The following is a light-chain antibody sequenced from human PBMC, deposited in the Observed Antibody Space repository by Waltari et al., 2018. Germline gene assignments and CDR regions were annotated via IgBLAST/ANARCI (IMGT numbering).Light chain of an antibody. CDR1: TGAVTSGHY. CDR2: DTS. CDR3: LLPWV. V-gene: IGLV7-46*01. J-gene: IGLJ3*02. Sequence: QAVVTQEPSLTVSPGGTVTLTCGSSTGAVTSGHYPYWFQQKPGQAPRTLIYDTSNKHSWTPARFSGSLLGGKAALTLSGAQPEDEAEYYCLLPWVFGGGTKLTVL.